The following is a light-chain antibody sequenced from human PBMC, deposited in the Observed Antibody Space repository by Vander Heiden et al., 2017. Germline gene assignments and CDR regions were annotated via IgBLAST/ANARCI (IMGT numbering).Light chain of an antibody. CDR2: KAS. V-gene: IGKV1-5*03. J-gene: IGKJ4*01. Sequence: DIQMTQSPSPLSASVGDRVTITCRASQSISSWLAWYQQKPGKAPKLLIYKASSLESGVPSRFSGSGSGTEFTLTISSLQPDDFATYYCQQYNSYPALTFGGGTKVEIK. CDR3: QQYNSYPALT. CDR1: QSISSW.